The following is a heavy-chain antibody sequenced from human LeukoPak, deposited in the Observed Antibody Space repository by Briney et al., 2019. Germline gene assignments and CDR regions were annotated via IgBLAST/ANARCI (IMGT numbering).Heavy chain of an antibody. CDR3: ARDTSEGDYAWWFDP. V-gene: IGHV1-46*01. J-gene: IGHJ5*02. CDR1: GYTFTGYY. CDR2: INPSGGST. Sequence: ASVKVSCKASGYTFTGYYMHWVRQAPGQGLEWMGIINPSGGSTSYAQKFQGRVTMTRDTSTSTVYMELSSLRSEDTAVYYCARDTSEGDYAWWFDPWGQGTLVTVAS. D-gene: IGHD3-16*01.